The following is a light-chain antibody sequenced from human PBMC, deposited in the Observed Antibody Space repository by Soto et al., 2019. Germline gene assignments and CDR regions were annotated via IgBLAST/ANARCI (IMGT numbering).Light chain of an antibody. Sequence: EIVLTQSPGTLSLSPGERATLSCRASQSVSSSYLAWYQQKPGQPPRLLIYGASSSATGIPDRFSGSGSGTDFTLIISRLEPEDFAVYYCQQYGSSPRTFGQGTKVEIK. V-gene: IGKV3-20*01. CDR1: QSVSSSY. J-gene: IGKJ1*01. CDR2: GAS. CDR3: QQYGSSPRT.